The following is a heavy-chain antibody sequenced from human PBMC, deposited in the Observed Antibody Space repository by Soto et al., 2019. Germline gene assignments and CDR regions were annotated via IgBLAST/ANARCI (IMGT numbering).Heavy chain of an antibody. V-gene: IGHV5-51*01. J-gene: IGHJ6*02. CDR1: GYSFTSYW. CDR2: IYPGDSDT. CDR3: ARQLYSYDSSGYYTKYYYYYGMDV. Sequence: GESLKISCKGSGYSFTSYWIAWVRQMPGRGLEWMGIIYPGDSDTRYSPSFQGQVTISADKSISTAYLQWSSLKASDTAMYYCARQLYSYDSSGYYTKYYYYYGMDVWGQGTTVTVSS. D-gene: IGHD3-22*01.